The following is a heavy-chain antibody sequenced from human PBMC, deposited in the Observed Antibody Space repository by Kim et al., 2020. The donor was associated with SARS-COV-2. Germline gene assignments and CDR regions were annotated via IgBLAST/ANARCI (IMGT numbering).Heavy chain of an antibody. D-gene: IGHD3-10*01. Sequence: ADAVKGRSTITRDNSKNRLCLEMNRLRAQDTAVYYCARDGGGGAYWYFDPWGRGTLVTVSS. J-gene: IGHJ2*01. CDR3: ARDGGGGAYWYFDP. V-gene: IGHV3-53*01.